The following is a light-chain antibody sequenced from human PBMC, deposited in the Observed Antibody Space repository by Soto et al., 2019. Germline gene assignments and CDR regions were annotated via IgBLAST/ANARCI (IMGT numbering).Light chain of an antibody. CDR3: QQRSNWPLT. CDR1: QSVSSN. V-gene: IGKV3-11*01. Sequence: EILLTQSPATLSLSPGERATLSCRASQSVSSNLAWYQQKPGQAPRLLIYDASNRATGIPARFSGSGSGTDFTLTISSLEPEDFASYYCQQRSNWPLTFGGGTKVEIK. CDR2: DAS. J-gene: IGKJ4*01.